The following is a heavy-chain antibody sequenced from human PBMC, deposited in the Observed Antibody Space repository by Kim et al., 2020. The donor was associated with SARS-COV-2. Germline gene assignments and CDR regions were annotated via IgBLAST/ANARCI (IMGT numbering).Heavy chain of an antibody. CDR2: IYYSGST. J-gene: IGHJ6*02. V-gene: IGHV4-59*13. D-gene: IGHD2-2*01. Sequence: SETLSLTCTVSGGSISSYYWNWIRQPPGKGLDWIGYIYYSGSTNYNPSLKSRVTISIDTSKNQFSLKLSSVTAADTAAYYCARGLAVPVFADGMDVWGQG. CDR1: GGSISSYY. CDR3: ARGLAVPVFADGMDV.